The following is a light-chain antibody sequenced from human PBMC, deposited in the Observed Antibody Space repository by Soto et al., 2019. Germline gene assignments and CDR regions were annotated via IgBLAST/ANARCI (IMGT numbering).Light chain of an antibody. V-gene: IGKV3-15*01. Sequence: EIVMTQSPATLSVSPGERATLSCRASQSVSSNLAWYQHKPGQAPRLLIYGASTRATGIPARFSGSGSGTEVTLTISSLQSEDFAVYYCQQYNNWPWTFGQGTKVETK. CDR1: QSVSSN. CDR2: GAS. CDR3: QQYNNWPWT. J-gene: IGKJ1*01.